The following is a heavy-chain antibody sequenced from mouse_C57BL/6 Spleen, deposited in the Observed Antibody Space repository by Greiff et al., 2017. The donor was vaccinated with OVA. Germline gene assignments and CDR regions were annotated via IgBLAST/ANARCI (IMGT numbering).Heavy chain of an antibody. J-gene: IGHJ4*01. CDR3: ASYYGSRGDAMDY. D-gene: IGHD1-1*01. CDR2: ISSGGSYT. Sequence: DVKLVESGGDLVKPGGSLKLSCAASGFTFSSYGMSWVRQTPDKRLEWVATISSGGSYTYYPDSVKGRFTISRDNAKNTLYLQMSSLKSEDTAMYYCASYYGSRGDAMDYWGQGTSVTVSS. CDR1: GFTFSSYG. V-gene: IGHV5-6*02.